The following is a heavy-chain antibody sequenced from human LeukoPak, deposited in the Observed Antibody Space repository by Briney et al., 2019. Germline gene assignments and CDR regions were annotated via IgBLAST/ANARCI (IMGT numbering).Heavy chain of an antibody. CDR3: ARHGCSSTSCYYYYYMDV. CDR1: GGSFSGYY. D-gene: IGHD2-2*01. J-gene: IGHJ6*03. Sequence: SKTLSLTCAVYGGSFSGYYWSWIRQPPGKGLEWIGYIYTSGSTNYNPSLKSRVTISVDTSKNQFSLKLSSVTAADTAVYYCARHGCSSTSCYYYYYMDVWGKGTTVTVSS. V-gene: IGHV4-4*09. CDR2: IYTSGST.